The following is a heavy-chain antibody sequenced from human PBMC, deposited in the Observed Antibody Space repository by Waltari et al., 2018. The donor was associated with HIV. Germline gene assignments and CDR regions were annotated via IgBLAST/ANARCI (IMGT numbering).Heavy chain of an antibody. J-gene: IGHJ4*02. CDR3: ARKYSSSWGAPFDY. V-gene: IGHV3-33*01. Sequence: QVQTVESGGGVVQPGRSLRLSCATSGITLRTHGRHWVRQAPGKGLEWVTVIWYDGSKKYYADSVKGRFTNSRDNSKNTLYLQMNSLRIEDTAVYYCARKYSSSWGAPFDYWGQGTLVTVSS. CDR2: IWYDGSKK. D-gene: IGHD6-13*01. CDR1: GITLRTHG.